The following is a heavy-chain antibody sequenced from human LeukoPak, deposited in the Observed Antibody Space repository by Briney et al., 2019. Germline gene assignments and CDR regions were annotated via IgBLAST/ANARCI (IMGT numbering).Heavy chain of an antibody. CDR1: GDPVICDS. CDR2: INCCRSS. Sequence: PSETLLLTCSVSGDPVICDSWTWIRQSPARGLEINEYINCCRSSSNNPSVKNRVTKWFDNSRGQLSRELSSVTAADTAIYYCARLGKMNLVRGTFWYFDLWGRGTLVTVSS. J-gene: IGHJ2*01. CDR3: ARLGKMNLVRGTFWYFDL. V-gene: IGHV4-59*08. D-gene: IGHD3-10*01.